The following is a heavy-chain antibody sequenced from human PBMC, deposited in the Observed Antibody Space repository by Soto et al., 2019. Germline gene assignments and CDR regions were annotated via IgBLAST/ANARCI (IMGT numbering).Heavy chain of an antibody. V-gene: IGHV3-74*03. J-gene: IGHJ4*02. Sequence: EVQLVESGGGLVQPGGSLRLSCAAYGFTFSMYWMHWVRQAPGKGLLWVARINGDGTYTTYADSVKGRFTNSRDNAKNTAYLQVNGLRAEDTAVYYCAIEVGSGNGSYYLDYWGQETLSTVSS. CDR3: AIEVGSGNGSYYLDY. CDR2: INGDGTYT. CDR1: GFTFSMYW. D-gene: IGHD1-26*01.